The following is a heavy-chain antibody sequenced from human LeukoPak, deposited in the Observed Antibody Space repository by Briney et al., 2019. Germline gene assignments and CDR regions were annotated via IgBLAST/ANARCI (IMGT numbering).Heavy chain of an antibody. V-gene: IGHV5-51*01. J-gene: IGHJ3*02. CDR1: GYSFTSYW. D-gene: IGHD2-2*01. Sequence: GESLQISCKGSGYSFTSYWIGWVRQMPGKGLEWIGIIYPGDSDTRYSPSFQGQVTISADKSISTAYLQWSSLKASDTAMYYCARRYCSSTSCRFNDAFDIWGQGTMVTVSS. CDR2: IYPGDSDT. CDR3: ARRYCSSTSCRFNDAFDI.